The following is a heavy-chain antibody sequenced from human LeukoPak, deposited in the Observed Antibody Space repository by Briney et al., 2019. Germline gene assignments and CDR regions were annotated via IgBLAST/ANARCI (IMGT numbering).Heavy chain of an antibody. CDR1: GFTFSNHG. CDR2: ISPSGDIA. D-gene: IGHD3-3*01. CDR3: ARGFWSGYPPDV. V-gene: IGHV3-23*01. J-gene: IGHJ6*04. Sequence: GGSLRLSCAASGFTFSNHGMNWVRQAPGKGLEWVSGISPSGDIAYYADSVKGRFTISRDNSKNSLYLQMNSLRAEDTAMYYCARGFWSGYPPDVWGKGTTVTVSS.